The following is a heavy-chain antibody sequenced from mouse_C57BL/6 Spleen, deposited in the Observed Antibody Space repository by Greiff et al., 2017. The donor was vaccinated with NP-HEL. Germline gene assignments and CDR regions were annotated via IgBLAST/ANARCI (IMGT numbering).Heavy chain of an antibody. CDR1: GFSLTSYG. Sequence: VQLVESGPGLVAPSQSLSITCTVSGFSLTSYGVHWVRQPPGKGLEWLVVIWSDGSTTYNSALKSRLSISKDNSKSQVFLKMNSLQTDDTAMYYCARHPPYYYGSSYAMDYWGQGTSVTVSS. CDR3: ARHPPYYYGSSYAMDY. V-gene: IGHV2-6-1*01. D-gene: IGHD1-1*01. J-gene: IGHJ4*01. CDR2: IWSDGST.